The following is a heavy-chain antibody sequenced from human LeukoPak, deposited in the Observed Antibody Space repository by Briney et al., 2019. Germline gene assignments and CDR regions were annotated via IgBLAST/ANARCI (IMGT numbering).Heavy chain of an antibody. CDR2: ISSSSSYI. D-gene: IGHD3-10*01. CDR3: AKDVLWFGELDAFDI. V-gene: IGHV3-21*01. J-gene: IGHJ3*02. CDR1: GFTFSSYS. Sequence: KPGGSLRLSCAAPGFTFSSYSMNWVRQAPGKGLEWVSSISSSSSYIYYADSVKGRFTISRDNSKNTLYLQMNSLRAEDTAVYYCAKDVLWFGELDAFDIWGQGTMVTVSS.